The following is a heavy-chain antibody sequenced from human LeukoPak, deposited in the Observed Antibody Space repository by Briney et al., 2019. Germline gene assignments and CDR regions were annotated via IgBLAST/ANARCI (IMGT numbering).Heavy chain of an antibody. CDR1: GYTFTGYY. Sequence: ASVKVSCKASGYTFTGYYMHWVRQAPGQGLEWMGGIIPIFGTANYAQKFQGRVTITADESTSTAYMELSSLRSEDTAVYYCARGSLRAFGELWNWFDPWGQGTLVTVSS. CDR2: IIPIFGTA. V-gene: IGHV1-69*13. J-gene: IGHJ5*02. CDR3: ARGSLRAFGELWNWFDP. D-gene: IGHD3-10*01.